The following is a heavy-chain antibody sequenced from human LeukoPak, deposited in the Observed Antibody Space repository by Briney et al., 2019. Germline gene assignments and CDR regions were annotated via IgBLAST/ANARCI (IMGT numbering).Heavy chain of an antibody. J-gene: IGHJ4*02. CDR3: ARQTARRVPLFIDY. D-gene: IGHD6-6*01. CDR2: IYYSGST. CDR1: GGSISSSSYY. Sequence: SETLSLTCTVSGGSISSSSYYWGWTRQPPGKGLEWIGSIYYSGSTYYNPSLKSRVTISVDTSKNQFSLKLSSVTAADTAVYYCARQTARRVPLFIDYWGQGTLVTVSS. V-gene: IGHV4-39*07.